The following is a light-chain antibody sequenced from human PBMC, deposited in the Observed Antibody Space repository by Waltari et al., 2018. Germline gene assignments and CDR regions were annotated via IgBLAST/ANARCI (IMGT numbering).Light chain of an antibody. CDR1: TSGVWTYNL. V-gene: IGLV2-23*01. CDR3: CSYVSNTYV. Sequence: QSALTQPASGSGSPGQSITISCTGTTSGVWTYNLFSRYQQHPGKAPKLIIFEGTKRPSGVSNRFFASKSGNTASLTISGLQADDEADYHCCSYVSNTYVFGTGTKVTVL. CDR2: EGT. J-gene: IGLJ1*01.